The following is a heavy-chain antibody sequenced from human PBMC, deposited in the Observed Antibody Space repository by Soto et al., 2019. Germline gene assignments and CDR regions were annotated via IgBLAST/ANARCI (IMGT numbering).Heavy chain of an antibody. J-gene: IGHJ4*02. CDR2: VKSKNDGGTT. Sequence: GGSLRLSCAASGFTFSNAWINWVRQAPGKGLEWVGRVKSKNDGGTTDFAAPVKGRFAISRDDSKNMVYLEMNSLQTEETAIYYCTTDSYITSIIVRFDYWGQGTLVTVSS. CDR3: TTDSYITSIIVRFDY. CDR1: GFTFSNAW. D-gene: IGHD3-22*01. V-gene: IGHV3-15*07.